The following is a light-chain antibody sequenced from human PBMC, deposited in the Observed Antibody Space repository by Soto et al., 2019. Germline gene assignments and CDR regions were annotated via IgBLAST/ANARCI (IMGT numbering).Light chain of an antibody. Sequence: EIVLTQSPGTLSLSPGERATLSCRASQSVSSSYLAWYQQKPGQAPRLLIYGASSRATGIPDRFSGSGSGTDFTLTLTRLDPEDFAVYYCQQYGSSPTTFGQGTKVEIK. CDR2: GAS. V-gene: IGKV3-20*01. CDR1: QSVSSSY. J-gene: IGKJ1*01. CDR3: QQYGSSPTT.